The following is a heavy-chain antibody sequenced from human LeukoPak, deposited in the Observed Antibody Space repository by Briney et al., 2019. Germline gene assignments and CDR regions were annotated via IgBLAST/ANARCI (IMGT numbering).Heavy chain of an antibody. V-gene: IGHV3-30*18. CDR2: IWYGGSNT. J-gene: IGHJ4*02. D-gene: IGHD4-17*01. CDR3: AKGWALTTVTIEYYFDY. CDR1: GFTFSTYG. Sequence: PGRSLRLSCAASGFTFSTYGMHWVRQAPGKGLEWVAVIWYGGSNTYYADSVKGRFTISRDNSKNTLYLQMNSLRAEDTAVYYCAKGWALTTVTIEYYFDYWGQGTLVTVSS.